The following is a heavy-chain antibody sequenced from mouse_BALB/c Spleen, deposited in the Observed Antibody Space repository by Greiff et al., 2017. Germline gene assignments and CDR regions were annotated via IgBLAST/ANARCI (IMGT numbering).Heavy chain of an antibody. CDR1: GFSLTSYG. CDR2: IWAGGST. Sequence: VKLQESGPGLVAPSQSLSITCTVSGFSLTSYGVHWVRQPPGKGLEWLGVIWAGGSTNYNSALMSRLSISKDNSKSQVFLKMNSLQTDDTAMYYCARDRVRAMDYWGQGTSVTVSS. J-gene: IGHJ4*01. CDR3: ARDRVRAMDY. D-gene: IGHD2-14*01. V-gene: IGHV2-9*02.